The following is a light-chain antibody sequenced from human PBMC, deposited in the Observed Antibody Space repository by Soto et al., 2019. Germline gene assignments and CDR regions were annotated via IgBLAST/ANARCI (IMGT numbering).Light chain of an antibody. CDR1: TSNIGDNS. J-gene: IGLJ2*01. CDR2: KTN. Sequence: QSVLTQPPSASETPGQKVTISCSGSTSNIGDNSVYWYQQVPGTAPKLLIYKTNQRPSGVPDRFSGSKSGTSASLAISGLRSEDEADYYCSTWDDSLSGVVFGGGTKLTVL. V-gene: IGLV1-47*01. CDR3: STWDDSLSGVV.